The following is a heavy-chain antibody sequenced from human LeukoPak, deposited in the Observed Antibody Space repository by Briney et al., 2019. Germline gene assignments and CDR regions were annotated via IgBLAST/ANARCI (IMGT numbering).Heavy chain of an antibody. Sequence: PGRSLRLSCAASGFTFSSYAMHWVRQAPGKGLEWVAVISYDGSNKYYADSVKGRFTISRDNAKNTLYLQMNSLRAEDTAVYYCASAAAVAGVDYWGQGTLVTVSS. J-gene: IGHJ4*02. CDR2: ISYDGSNK. CDR1: GFTFSSYA. D-gene: IGHD6-19*01. CDR3: ASAAAVAGVDY. V-gene: IGHV3-30-3*01.